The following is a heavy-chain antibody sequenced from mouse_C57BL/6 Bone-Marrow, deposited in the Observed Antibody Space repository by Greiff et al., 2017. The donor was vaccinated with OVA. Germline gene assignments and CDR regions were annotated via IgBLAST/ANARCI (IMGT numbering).Heavy chain of an antibody. CDR3: ARVGGLLRRWAMDY. Sequence: QVQLKESGAELVKPGASVKLSCKASGYTFTSYWMHWVKQRPGQGLEWIGMIHPNSGSTNYNEKFKSKATLTVDKSSSTAYMQLSSLTSEDSAVYYCARVGGLLRRWAMDYWGQGTSVTVSS. CDR2: IHPNSGST. CDR1: GYTFTSYW. J-gene: IGHJ4*01. D-gene: IGHD1-1*01. V-gene: IGHV1-64*01.